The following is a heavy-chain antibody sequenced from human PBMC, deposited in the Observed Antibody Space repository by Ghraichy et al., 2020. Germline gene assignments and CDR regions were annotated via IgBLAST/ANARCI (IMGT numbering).Heavy chain of an antibody. Sequence: SETLSLTCTVSGGSIRSSAYYWGWIRQPPGKGLEWIESSQYSGSTYNNPSLKSRVTVSVDTSKDQFSLKLSSVTAADTAVYYCARILIAAPVFGAFDVWGPGTMVTVSS. CDR1: GGSIRSSAYY. CDR3: ARILIAAPVFGAFDV. CDR2: SQYSGST. V-gene: IGHV4-39*01. D-gene: IGHD6-6*01. J-gene: IGHJ3*01.